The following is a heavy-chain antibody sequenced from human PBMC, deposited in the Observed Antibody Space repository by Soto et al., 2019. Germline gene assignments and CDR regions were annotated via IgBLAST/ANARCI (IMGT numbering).Heavy chain of an antibody. CDR2: IIPIFGTA. D-gene: IGHD6-19*01. CDR3: ARYKSGWYYFDY. V-gene: IGHV1-69*13. CDR1: GGTFSSYA. J-gene: IGHJ4*02. Sequence: SVKVSCKASGGTFSSYAISWVRQAPGQGLEWMGGIIPIFGTANYAQKFQGRVTITADESTSTAYIELSSLRSEDTAVYYCARYKSGWYYFDYWGQGTLVTVSS.